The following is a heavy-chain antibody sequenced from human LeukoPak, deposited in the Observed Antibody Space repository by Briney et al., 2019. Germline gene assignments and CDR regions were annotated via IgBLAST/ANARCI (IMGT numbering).Heavy chain of an antibody. Sequence: GGSLRPSCAASGFTFSSSAMGWVRQAPGKWLEWDSAISGSGGSTYYADSVKGRFTISRDNSKNTLYLQMNSLRAEDTAVYYCAKGRSIVVVPAAISMYFDYWGQGTLVTVSS. V-gene: IGHV3-23*01. CDR2: ISGSGGST. D-gene: IGHD2-2*02. CDR3: AKGRSIVVVPAAISMYFDY. J-gene: IGHJ4*02. CDR1: GFTFSSSA.